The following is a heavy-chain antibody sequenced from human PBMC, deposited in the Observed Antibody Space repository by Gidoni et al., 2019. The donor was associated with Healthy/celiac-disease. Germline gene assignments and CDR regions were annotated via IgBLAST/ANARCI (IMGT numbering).Heavy chain of an antibody. CDR1: GGSFSGYY. J-gene: IGHJ4*02. V-gene: IGHV4-34*01. CDR2: INHSGST. D-gene: IGHD6-19*01. Sequence: QVQLQQWGAGLLKPSETLSLTCAVYGGSFSGYYWSWIRQPPGKGLEWIGEINHSGSTNYNPSLKSRVTISVDTSKNQFSLKLSSVTAADTAVYYCAREGAVAVNTAFDYWGQGTLVTVSS. CDR3: AREGAVAVNTAFDY.